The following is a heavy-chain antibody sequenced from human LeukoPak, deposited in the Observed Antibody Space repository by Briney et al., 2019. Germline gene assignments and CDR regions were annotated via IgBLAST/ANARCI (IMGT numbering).Heavy chain of an antibody. CDR1: GFTFSSYA. J-gene: IGHJ4*02. D-gene: IGHD5-12*01. V-gene: IGHV3-23*01. CDR3: AEARWLRSDFDY. CDR2: ISGSGGST. Sequence: GGSLRLSCAASGFTFSSYAMSWVRQAPGKGLEWVSAISGSGGSTYYADSVKGRFTISRDNSKNTLYLQMNSLRAEDTAVYYCAEARWLRSDFDYWGQGTLVTVPS.